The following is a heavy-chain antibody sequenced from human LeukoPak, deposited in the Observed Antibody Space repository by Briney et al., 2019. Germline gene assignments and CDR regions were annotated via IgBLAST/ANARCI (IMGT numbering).Heavy chain of an antibody. CDR3: AKVRPYCSGGSCYSVPYYYYGMDV. CDR1: GFTFSSYA. J-gene: IGHJ6*02. V-gene: IGHV3-23*01. CDR2: ISGSGGST. Sequence: PGGSLRLSCAASGFTFSSYAMSWVRQAPGKGLEWASAISGSGGSTYYADSVKGRFTISRDNSKNTLYLQMNSLRAEDTAVYYCAKVRPYCSGGSCYSVPYYYYGMDVWGQGTTVTVSS. D-gene: IGHD2-15*01.